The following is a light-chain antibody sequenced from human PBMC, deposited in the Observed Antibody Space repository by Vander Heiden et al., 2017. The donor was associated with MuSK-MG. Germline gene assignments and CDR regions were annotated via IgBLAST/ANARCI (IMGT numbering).Light chain of an antibody. V-gene: IGKV3-15*01. Sequence: EVVMTQSPATLSVSPGERATLSCRASQSVSSSLAWYQQKPGQAPRLLIYAVSTRATGIPARFSGSRSGTEFTLTISSLQSEDFALYYCQQEINWPLTFGGGTMVEIK. J-gene: IGKJ4*01. CDR1: QSVSSS. CDR2: AVS. CDR3: QQEINWPLT.